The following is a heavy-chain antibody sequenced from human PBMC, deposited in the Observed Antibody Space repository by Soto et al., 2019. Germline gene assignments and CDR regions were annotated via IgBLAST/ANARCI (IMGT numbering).Heavy chain of an antibody. J-gene: IGHJ4*02. CDR2: IYYSGST. V-gene: IGHV4-59*08. CDR1: GGSISSYY. D-gene: IGHD5-18*01. Sequence: QVQLQESGPGLVKPSETLSLTCTVSGGSISSYYWSWIRQPPGKGLEWIGYIYYSGSTNYNPSLKSRVPISVDTSKNQFSLKLSSVTAADTAVYYCARRRGYSLDYWGQGTLVTVSS. CDR3: ARRRGYSLDY.